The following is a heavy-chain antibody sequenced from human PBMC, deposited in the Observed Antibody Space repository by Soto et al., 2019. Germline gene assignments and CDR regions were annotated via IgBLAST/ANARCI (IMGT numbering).Heavy chain of an antibody. Sequence: PGEALKISCTAPRYRFTSYWIGWVRQQPGKGLEWMGIIYPGGASIRYGQYFRGQVTISTDNSLSTAYLEWSSLKASDTAIYFCARAHSYYYSSPSSYPFDFWGQGTLVTVSS. J-gene: IGHJ4*02. CDR2: IYPGGASI. V-gene: IGHV5-51*01. CDR3: ARAHSYYYSSPSSYPFDF. D-gene: IGHD2-21*02. CDR1: RYRFTSYW.